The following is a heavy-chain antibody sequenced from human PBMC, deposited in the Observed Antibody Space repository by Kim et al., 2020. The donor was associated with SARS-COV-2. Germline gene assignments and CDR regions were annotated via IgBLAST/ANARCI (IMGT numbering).Heavy chain of an antibody. V-gene: IGHV4-31*03. D-gene: IGHD3-22*01. J-gene: IGHJ6*02. CDR1: GGSISSGDYY. Sequence: SETLSLTCTVSGGSISSGDYYWSWIRQHPGKGLEWIGYIYYSGSTYYNPSLKSRVTISVDTSKNQFSLKLSSVTAADTAVYYCARVPPDPGHYYDSSGYHYYYGMDVWGQGTTVTVSS. CDR2: IYYSGST. CDR3: ARVPPDPGHYYDSSGYHYYYGMDV.